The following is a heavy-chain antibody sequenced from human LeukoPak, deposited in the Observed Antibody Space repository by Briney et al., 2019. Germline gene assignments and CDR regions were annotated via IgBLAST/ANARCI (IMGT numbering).Heavy chain of an antibody. J-gene: IGHJ6*03. D-gene: IGHD3-10*01. V-gene: IGHV3-30*02. CDR3: AKDPGTAYYYMDV. CDR1: GFTFSSYA. Sequence: GGSLRLSCAASGFTFSSYAMHWVRQAPGRGLEWVAFIRYDGSNKYYADSVKGRFTISRDNSKNTLYLQMNSLRAEDTAVYYCAKDPGTAYYYMDVWGKGTTVTISS. CDR2: IRYDGSNK.